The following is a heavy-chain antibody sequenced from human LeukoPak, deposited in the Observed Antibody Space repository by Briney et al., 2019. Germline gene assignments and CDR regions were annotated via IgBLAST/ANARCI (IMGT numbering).Heavy chain of an antibody. CDR3: ARDITMIVRD. J-gene: IGHJ4*02. CDR2: ISTYKGNT. CDR1: GGTFSSYA. V-gene: IGHV1-18*01. Sequence: ASVKVSCKASGGTFSSYAISWVRQAPGQGLEWMGWISTYKGNTNYAQKFQGRVTMTTDTSTSTAYMELRSLRSDDTAVYYCARDITMIVRDWGQGTLVTVSS. D-gene: IGHD3-22*01.